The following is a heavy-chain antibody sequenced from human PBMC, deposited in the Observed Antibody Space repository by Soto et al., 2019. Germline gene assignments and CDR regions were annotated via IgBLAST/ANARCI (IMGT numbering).Heavy chain of an antibody. CDR2: ISWNSGSI. CDR1: GFTFDDYA. CDR3: AKEGIAAAGSHYYYYMDV. V-gene: IGHV3-9*01. Sequence: PGGSLRLSCAASGFTFDDYAMHWVRQAPGKGLEWVSGISWNSGSIGYADSVKGRFTISRDNAKNSLYLQMDSLRAEDTALYYCAKEGIAAAGSHYYYYMDVWGKGTTVTVSS. J-gene: IGHJ6*03. D-gene: IGHD6-13*01.